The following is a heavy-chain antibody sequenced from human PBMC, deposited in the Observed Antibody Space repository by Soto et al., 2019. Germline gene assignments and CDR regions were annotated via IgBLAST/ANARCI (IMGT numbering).Heavy chain of an antibody. V-gene: IGHV1-8*01. D-gene: IGHD3-10*01. CDR2: MNPNSGNT. CDR1: GYTFTSYD. J-gene: IGHJ4*02. Sequence: QVQLVQSGAEVKKPGASVKVSCKASGYTFTSYDINWVRQATGQGLEWMGWMNPNSGNTGYAQKFXXRXXRTRNTSISTAYMELSSLRSEDTAVYYCARGEFLWFGELLRWGQGTLVTVSS. CDR3: ARGEFLWFGELLR.